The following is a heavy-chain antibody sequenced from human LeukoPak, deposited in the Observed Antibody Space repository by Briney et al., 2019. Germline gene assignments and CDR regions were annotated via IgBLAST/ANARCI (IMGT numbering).Heavy chain of an antibody. CDR3: AKGGKNYFYYFDY. CDR1: GFTFDDYA. D-gene: IGHD3-16*01. V-gene: IGHV3-9*01. Sequence: GRSLRLSCAASGFTFDDYAMHWVRQAPGKGLEWVSGISWNSVIIGYADSVKGRFTISRENAKNSLYLQMNSLRAEDTALYYCAKGGKNYFYYFDYRGQGTLVTVSS. CDR2: ISWNSVII. J-gene: IGHJ4*02.